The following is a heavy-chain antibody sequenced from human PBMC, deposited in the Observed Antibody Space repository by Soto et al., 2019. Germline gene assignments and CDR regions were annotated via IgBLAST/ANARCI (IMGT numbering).Heavy chain of an antibody. CDR1: GGSISSGGYY. J-gene: IGHJ5*02. CDR2: IYYSGST. D-gene: IGHD3-10*01. CDR3: ARAQFYSGSGNYNNLMFDA. V-gene: IGHV4-31*03. Sequence: SETLSLTCTVSGGSISSGGYYWSWIRQHPGRGLEWIGYIYYSGSTYYNPSLKTRLTMSLDMSNNQFSLTLNSMTAADTAVYYCARAQFYSGSGNYNNLMFDAWGQGIQVTVSS.